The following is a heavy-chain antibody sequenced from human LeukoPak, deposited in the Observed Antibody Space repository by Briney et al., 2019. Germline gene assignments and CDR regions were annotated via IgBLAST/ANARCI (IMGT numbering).Heavy chain of an antibody. CDR2: IYYSGST. J-gene: IGHJ6*02. CDR3: ARMVRGSDYYYYGMDV. D-gene: IGHD3-10*01. Sequence: PSETLSLTCAVYGGSFSGYYWSWIRQPPGKGLEWIGYIYYSGSTNYNPSLKSRVTISVDTSKNQFSLKLSSVTAADTAVYYCARMVRGSDYYYYGMDVWGQGTTVTVSS. V-gene: IGHV4-59*08. CDR1: GGSFSGYY.